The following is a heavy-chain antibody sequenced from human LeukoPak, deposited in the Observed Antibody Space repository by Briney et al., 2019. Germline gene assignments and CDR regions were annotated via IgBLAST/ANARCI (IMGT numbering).Heavy chain of an antibody. CDR3: ASITVTTGYYYMDV. Sequence: ASVKVSCKASGYTFTSYYMHWVRQAPGQGLERMGIINPSGGSTSYAQKFQGRVAMTRDTSTSTVYMELSSLRSEDTAVYYCASITVTTGYYYMDVWGKGTTVTVSS. D-gene: IGHD4-11*01. V-gene: IGHV1-46*03. CDR2: INPSGGST. J-gene: IGHJ6*03. CDR1: GYTFTSYY.